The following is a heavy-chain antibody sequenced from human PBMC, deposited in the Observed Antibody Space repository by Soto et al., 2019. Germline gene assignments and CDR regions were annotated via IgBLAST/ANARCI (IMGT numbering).Heavy chain of an antibody. J-gene: IGHJ4*02. CDR3: ARFYCSGGSCPDEGY. CDR2: IYSGGST. V-gene: IGHV3-66*01. D-gene: IGHD2-15*01. CDR1: GFTVSSNY. Sequence: EVQLVESGGGLVQPGGSLRLSCAASGFTVSSNYMSWVRQAPGKGLEWVSAIYSGGSTYYADSVKGRFTISRDNSKNTLYLQMNSLRAEDTAVYYCARFYCSGGSCPDEGYWGQGTLVTVSS.